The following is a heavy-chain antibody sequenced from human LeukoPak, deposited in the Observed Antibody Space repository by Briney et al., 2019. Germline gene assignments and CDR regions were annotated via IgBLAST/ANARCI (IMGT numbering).Heavy chain of an antibody. J-gene: IGHJ4*02. Sequence: PGRSLRLSCAASGFTFSSYAMHWVRQAPGKGLGWVAVISYDGSNKYYADSVKGRFTISRDNSKNTLYLQMNSLRAEDTAVYYCARVNRGYSYGSPDYWGQGTLVTVSS. CDR2: ISYDGSNK. D-gene: IGHD5-18*01. CDR3: ARVNRGYSYGSPDY. CDR1: GFTFSSYA. V-gene: IGHV3-30-3*01.